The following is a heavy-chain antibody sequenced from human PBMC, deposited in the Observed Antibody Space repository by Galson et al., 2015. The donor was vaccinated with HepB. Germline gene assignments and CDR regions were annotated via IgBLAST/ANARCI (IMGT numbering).Heavy chain of an antibody. CDR3: ARDLRFLEWLLHDYCYYGMDV. J-gene: IGHJ6*02. D-gene: IGHD3-3*01. CDR1: GDSVSSNSAA. V-gene: IGHV6-1*01. CDR2: TYYRSKWYN. Sequence: CAISGDSVSSNSAAWNWIRQSPSRGLEWLGRTYYRSKWYNDYAVSVKSRITINPDTSKNQFSLQLNSVTPEDTAVYYCARDLRFLEWLLHDYCYYGMDVWGQGTTVTVSS.